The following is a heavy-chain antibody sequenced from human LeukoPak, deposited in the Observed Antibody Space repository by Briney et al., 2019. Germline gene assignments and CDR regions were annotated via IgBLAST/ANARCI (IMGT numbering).Heavy chain of an antibody. J-gene: IGHJ6*02. V-gene: IGHV3-23*01. CDR2: ISGSGDST. D-gene: IGHD2-15*01. CDR1: RFTFSSYA. CDR3: AKFGRGDNGMDV. Sequence: GGSLRLSCAASRFTFSSYAMSWVRQAPGKGLEWVSAISGSGDSTYYADSVKGRFTISRDNSKNTLYRQMNSLRAEDTAVYYCAKFGRGDNGMDVWGQGTTVTVSS.